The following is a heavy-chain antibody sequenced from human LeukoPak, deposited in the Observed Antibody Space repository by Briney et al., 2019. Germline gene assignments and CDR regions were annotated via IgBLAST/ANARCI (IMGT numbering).Heavy chain of an antibody. J-gene: IGHJ4*02. V-gene: IGHV3-30*14. CDR3: ARDGGSGWYFSVY. Sequence: PGGSLRLSCAASGFTVSSNYMSWVRQAPGTGLEWVAVISYDGSNKYYADSVKGRFTISRDNSKNTLYLQMNSLRAEDTAVYYCARDGGSGWYFSVYWGQGTLVTVSS. CDR1: GFTVSSNY. CDR2: ISYDGSNK. D-gene: IGHD6-19*01.